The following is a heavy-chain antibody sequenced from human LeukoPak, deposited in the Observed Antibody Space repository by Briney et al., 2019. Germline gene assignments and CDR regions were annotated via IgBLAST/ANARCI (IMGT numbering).Heavy chain of an antibody. CDR2: ISGNNGNT. Sequence: GASVKVSCKASGYTFTRYGISWVRQAPGQGLEWMGWISGNNGNTKYAEKLQGRVTMTTDTSTSTAYMDLRSLRSDDTAVYYCARESSGLPGTREFDYWGQGTLVTVSS. CDR1: GYTFTRYG. D-gene: IGHD6-13*01. V-gene: IGHV1-18*01. CDR3: ARESSGLPGTREFDY. J-gene: IGHJ4*02.